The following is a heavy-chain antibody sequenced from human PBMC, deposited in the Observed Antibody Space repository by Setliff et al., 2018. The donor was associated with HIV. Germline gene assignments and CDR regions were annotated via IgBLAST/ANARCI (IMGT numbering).Heavy chain of an antibody. Sequence: SETLSLTCAVSGDSINSGGYSWSWIRQPPGKGLEWIGYISDSGNTYYNPSLKSRLTISADPSMNHFSLKLSSVTAADTAVYYCARPLSTSYNFWGDALAIWGQGTMVTVSS. CDR2: ISDSGNT. CDR3: ARPLSTSYNFWGDALAI. V-gene: IGHV4-30-2*05. D-gene: IGHD3-3*01. J-gene: IGHJ3*02. CDR1: GDSINSGGYS.